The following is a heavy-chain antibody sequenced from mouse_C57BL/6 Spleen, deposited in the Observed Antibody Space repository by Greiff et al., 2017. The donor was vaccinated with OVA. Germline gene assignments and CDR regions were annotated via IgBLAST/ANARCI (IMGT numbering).Heavy chain of an antibody. CDR1: GYSITSGYY. Sequence: DVQLQESGPGLVKPSQSLSLTCSVTGYSITSGYYWNWIRQFPGNKLEWMGYISYDGSNNYNPSLKNRISITRDTSKNQFFLKLNSVTTEDTATYYCARGGNSYVSYAMDYWGQGTSVTVSS. D-gene: IGHD5-2*01. CDR2: ISYDGSN. V-gene: IGHV3-6*01. J-gene: IGHJ4*01. CDR3: ARGGNSYVSYAMDY.